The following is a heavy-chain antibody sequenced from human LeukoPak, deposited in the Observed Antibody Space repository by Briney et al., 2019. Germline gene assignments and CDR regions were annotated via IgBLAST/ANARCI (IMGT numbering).Heavy chain of an antibody. V-gene: IGHV3-64*01. CDR2: ISSDGGGT. CDR3: ARADYDSSAYYADY. Sequence: ASVKVSCKASGGTFSSYAMHWVRQAPGKGLEYVSAISSDGGGTYYANSVKGRFTISRDNSKNTLYLQMGSLRAEDMAVYYCARADYDSSAYYADYWGQGTLVTVSS. D-gene: IGHD3-22*01. J-gene: IGHJ4*02. CDR1: GGTFSSYA.